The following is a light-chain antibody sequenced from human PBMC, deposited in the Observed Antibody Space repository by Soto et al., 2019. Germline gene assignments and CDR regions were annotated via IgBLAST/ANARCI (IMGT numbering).Light chain of an antibody. CDR2: DAS. Sequence: DIQMTQSPPSLSASVGDRVTITCQASQDISNYLNWYQQKPGKAPKLLIYDASSLETGVPSRFSGSGSGTDFTLTISSLQPEDFATYYCQQYDNLPLIFGQGTRLDIK. J-gene: IGKJ5*01. CDR1: QDISNY. V-gene: IGKV1-33*01. CDR3: QQYDNLPLI.